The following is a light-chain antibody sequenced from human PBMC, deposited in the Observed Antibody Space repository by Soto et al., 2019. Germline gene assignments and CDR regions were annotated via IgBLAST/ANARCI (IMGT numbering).Light chain of an antibody. V-gene: IGLV1-40*01. CDR3: QSYDSSLSGYNYV. CDR1: SSNIGAGYD. CDR2: GNS. Sequence: QSVLTQPPSVSGAPGQRVTISCTGSSSNIGAGYDVHWYQQLPGTAPKLLIYGNSNRPSGVPDRFSGSKSGTSASLAITGLQAEDEADYYCQSYDSSLSGYNYVFGPGTKLTVL. J-gene: IGLJ1*01.